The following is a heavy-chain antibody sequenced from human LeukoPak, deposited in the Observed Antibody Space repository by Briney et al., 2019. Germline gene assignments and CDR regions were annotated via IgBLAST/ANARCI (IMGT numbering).Heavy chain of an antibody. D-gene: IGHD3-22*01. CDR2: MNPNSGNT. CDR3: ARDAGDSSGVDY. V-gene: IGHV1-8*03. CDR1: GYTFTSYD. J-gene: IGHJ4*02. Sequence: ASVTVSCKASGYTFTSYDINWVRQSTGQGLEWMGWMNPNSGNTGYAQKFQGRVTITRNTSISTAYMELSSLRSEDTAVYYCARDAGDSSGVDYWGQGTLVTVSS.